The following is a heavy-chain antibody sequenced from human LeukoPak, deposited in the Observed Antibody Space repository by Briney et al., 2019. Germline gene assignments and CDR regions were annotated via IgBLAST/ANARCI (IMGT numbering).Heavy chain of an antibody. J-gene: IGHJ4*02. CDR3: ARAPLLRPQEDLRLLWFGELPFDY. D-gene: IGHD3-10*01. Sequence: SETLSLTCAVSGGSISSSSYYWGWIRQPPGKGLEWIGSIYYSGSTYYNPSLKSRVTISVGTSKNQFSLKLSSVTAADTAVYYCARAPLLRPQEDLRLLWFGELPFDYWGQGTLVTVSS. V-gene: IGHV4-39*01. CDR1: GGSISSSSYY. CDR2: IYYSGST.